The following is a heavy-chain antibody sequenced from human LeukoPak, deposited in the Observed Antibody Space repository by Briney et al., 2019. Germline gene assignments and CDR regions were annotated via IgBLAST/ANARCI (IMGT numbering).Heavy chain of an antibody. J-gene: IGHJ1*01. D-gene: IGHD5-18*01. CDR1: GFTFNNAW. Sequence: GGSLRLSCAASGFTFNNAWMSWVRQAPGKGLEWVGRIKSKTDGGTTDYAAPVKGRFTISRDDSKNTLYLQMNSLKTEDTAVYYCTTYVDTAMPSFQHWGRGTLVTVSS. V-gene: IGHV3-15*01. CDR2: IKSKTDGGTT. CDR3: TTYVDTAMPSFQH.